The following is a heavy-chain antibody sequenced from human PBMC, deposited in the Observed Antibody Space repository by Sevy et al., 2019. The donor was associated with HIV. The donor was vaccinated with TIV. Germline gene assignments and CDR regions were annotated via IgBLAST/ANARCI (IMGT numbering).Heavy chain of an antibody. V-gene: IGHV4-39*01. CDR2: IYYSWST. CDR1: GGSISSSSYY. D-gene: IGHD3-22*01. Sequence: SETLSLTCTVSGGSISSSSYYWGWIRQPPGKGLEWIGSIYYSWSTYYNPSLKSRVTISVDTSKNQFSLKLSSVTAADTAVYYCARQSRPSSGYYYVDWFDPWGQGTLVTVSS. J-gene: IGHJ5*02. CDR3: ARQSRPSSGYYYVDWFDP.